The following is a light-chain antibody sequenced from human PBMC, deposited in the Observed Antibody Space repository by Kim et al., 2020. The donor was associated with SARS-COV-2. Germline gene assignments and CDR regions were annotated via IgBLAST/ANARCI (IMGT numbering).Light chain of an antibody. CDR2: DVS. CDR1: SSDVGGYNY. J-gene: IGLJ2*01. Sequence: QSALTQPASVSGSPGQSITISCTGTSSDVGGYNYVSWYQQHPGKAPKLMIYDVSNRPSGVSDRFSGSKSGNTASLTISGLQTEDEADYYCSSQRHTTTVVFGGGTQLTVL. CDR3: SSQRHTTTVV. V-gene: IGLV2-14*03.